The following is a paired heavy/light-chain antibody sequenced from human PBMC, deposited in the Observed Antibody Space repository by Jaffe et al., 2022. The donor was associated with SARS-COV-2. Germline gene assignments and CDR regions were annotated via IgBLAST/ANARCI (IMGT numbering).Heavy chain of an antibody. D-gene: IGHD3-16*01. Sequence: EVQLLESGGGLVQPGGSLRLSCAASGFTFSNYAMNWVRQAPGKGLEWVSAISGSGGTTYYADSVKGRFTISRDNSKNTLYLKMNSLRAEDTAVYYCAKDLGMITFGGGYNWFDPWGQGTLVTVSS. CDR1: GFTFSNYA. V-gene: IGHV3-23*01. CDR3: AKDLGMITFGGGYNWFDP. CDR2: ISGSGGTT. J-gene: IGHJ5*02.
Light chain of an antibody. J-gene: IGLJ3*02. CDR1: SSNIETNF. CDR2: KNS. CDR3: ATWDDGLSGWV. Sequence: QSVLTQPPSASGTPGQRVTISCSGSSSNIETNFAYWYQQLPGTAPKLLIYKNSERPSGVPDRFSGSKSGTSASLAISGLRSEDEADYYCATWDDGLSGWVFGGGTKLTVL. V-gene: IGLV1-47*01.